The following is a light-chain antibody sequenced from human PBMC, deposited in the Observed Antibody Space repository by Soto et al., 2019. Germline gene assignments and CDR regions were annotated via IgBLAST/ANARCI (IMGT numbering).Light chain of an antibody. V-gene: IGKV3-11*01. Sequence: EIVLTQSPATLSLSPGERATLSCRASQSVNSNLAWYQQKPGQAPSLLIFDASYRATDIPVRFSGSGSGTDFTLTISSLEPEDFAVYYCQQRSNWPLTFGGGTKVEIK. CDR2: DAS. J-gene: IGKJ4*01. CDR1: QSVNSN. CDR3: QQRSNWPLT.